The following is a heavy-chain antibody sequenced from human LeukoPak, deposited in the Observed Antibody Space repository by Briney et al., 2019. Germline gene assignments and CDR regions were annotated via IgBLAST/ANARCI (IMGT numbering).Heavy chain of an antibody. D-gene: IGHD3-22*01. V-gene: IGHV3-23*01. Sequence: PGGSLRLSCAASGFTFSSYAMSWVRQAPGKGLEWVSAISGSGGSTYYADSVKGRFTISRDNSKNTLYLQMNSLSAEDTAVYYCAKEARTMIVVVIAPFDYWGQGTLVTVSS. CDR1: GFTFSSYA. J-gene: IGHJ4*02. CDR2: ISGSGGST. CDR3: AKEARTMIVVVIAPFDY.